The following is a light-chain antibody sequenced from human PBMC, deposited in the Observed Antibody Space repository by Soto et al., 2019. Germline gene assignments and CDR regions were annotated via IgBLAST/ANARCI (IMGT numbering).Light chain of an antibody. CDR3: QQTYSALFT. J-gene: IGKJ3*01. Sequence: DFPMTQSPSSLSASIGDRVTITCRASQTVHNYLNWYQQKPGRAPKLLIYAASSLQSGVPSRFHGSGSGTDFSLTISSLQPEDFATYYCQQTYSALFTFGPGTKVDIK. CDR1: QTVHNY. CDR2: AAS. V-gene: IGKV1-39*01.